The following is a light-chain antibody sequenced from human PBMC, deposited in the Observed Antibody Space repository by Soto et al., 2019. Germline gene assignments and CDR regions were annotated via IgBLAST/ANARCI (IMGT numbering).Light chain of an antibody. CDR3: QQYGSSPQT. V-gene: IGKV3-20*01. J-gene: IGKJ5*01. CDR2: GAS. Sequence: EIVLTQSPGTLSLSPGERATLSCRASQSVSSSYLAWYQQKPGQAPRLLIYGASRRATGIPDRFSGSGSGTDFILTISRLEPEDFAVYYCQQYGSSPQTFGQGTRLEIK. CDR1: QSVSSSY.